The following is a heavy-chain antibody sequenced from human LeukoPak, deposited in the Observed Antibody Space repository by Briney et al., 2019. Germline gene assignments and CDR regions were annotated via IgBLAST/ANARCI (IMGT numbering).Heavy chain of an antibody. V-gene: IGHV3-30*18. CDR3: AKGDTTWELPHDD. J-gene: IGHJ4*02. Sequence: GGSLRLSCAASGFSFTTYNFHWVRQGPGERLKWLAFISYDGNIKYADSVKGRFTISRDKSKNTLYLQMNSLRAEDTAVYYCAKGDTTWELPHDDWGQGTLVTVSS. D-gene: IGHD1-26*01. CDR1: GFSFTTYN. CDR2: ISYDGNIK.